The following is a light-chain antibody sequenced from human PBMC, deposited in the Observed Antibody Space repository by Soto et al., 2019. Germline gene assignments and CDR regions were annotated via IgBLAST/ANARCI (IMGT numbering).Light chain of an antibody. J-gene: IGLJ1*01. Sequence: QLVLTQPPSVSGAPGQGVTISCTGGSSNIGAGYDVHWYQQLPGTGPKLLIRSNTNRPSGVPDRFSGSNSGTSASLAITGLQPEDEADYYCQSYDNRLSGYVFGTGTKLTVL. V-gene: IGLV1-40*01. CDR3: QSYDNRLSGYV. CDR1: SSNIGAGYD. CDR2: SNT.